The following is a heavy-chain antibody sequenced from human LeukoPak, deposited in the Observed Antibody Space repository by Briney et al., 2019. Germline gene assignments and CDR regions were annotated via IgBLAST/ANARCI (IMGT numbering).Heavy chain of an antibody. V-gene: IGHV3-23*01. CDR1: GFTFSNYA. CDR3: AKIGPSVFDGYYYGMDV. J-gene: IGHJ6*02. Sequence: GGSLRLSCAASGFTFSNYAMSWVRQAPGKGLEWVSAISGSGGSTYYADSVKGRFTISRDNSKNTLYLQMNSLRAEDTAVYYCAKIGPSVFDGYYYGMDVWGQGTTVTISS. CDR2: ISGSGGST.